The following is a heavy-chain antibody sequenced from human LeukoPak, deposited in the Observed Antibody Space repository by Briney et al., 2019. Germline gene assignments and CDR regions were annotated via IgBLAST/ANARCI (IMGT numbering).Heavy chain of an antibody. CDR3: ARELTYYYDSSGISEGYFDL. Sequence: GGSLRLSCAAAGFTFTSYSMNWVRQAPGRGLEWVSSISRDSIYIYYADSVRGRFTVSRDNAKSSLFLQMNSLRAEDTAVYYCARELTYYYDSSGISEGYFDLWGRGTLVTVSS. J-gene: IGHJ2*01. D-gene: IGHD3-22*01. CDR1: GFTFTSYS. CDR2: ISRDSIYI. V-gene: IGHV3-21*01.